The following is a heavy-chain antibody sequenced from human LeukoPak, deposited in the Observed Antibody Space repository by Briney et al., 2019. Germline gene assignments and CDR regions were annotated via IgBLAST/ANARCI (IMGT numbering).Heavy chain of an antibody. Sequence: ASVKVSCKASGGTFSSYAISWVRQAPGQGLEWMGGIIPIFGTANYAQKFQGRVTITADESTSTAYMELSSLRSEDTAVYYCARETYDFWSGFYYYYYMDVWGKGTTVTVSS. CDR2: IIPIFGTA. J-gene: IGHJ6*03. V-gene: IGHV1-69*13. D-gene: IGHD3-3*01. CDR1: GGTFSSYA. CDR3: ARETYDFWSGFYYYYYMDV.